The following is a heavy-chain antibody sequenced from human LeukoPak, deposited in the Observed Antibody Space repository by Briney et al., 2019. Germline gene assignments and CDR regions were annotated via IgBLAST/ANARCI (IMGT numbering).Heavy chain of an antibody. J-gene: IGHJ4*02. V-gene: IGHV4-34*01. CDR1: GGSFSGYY. Sequence: SETLSLTCAVYGGSFSGYYWSWIRQPPGKGLEWIGEINHSGSTNYNPSLKSRVTISVDTSKNQFSLKLSSVTAADTAVHYCARGVDTAMAHFDYWGQGTLVTVSS. CDR2: INHSGST. D-gene: IGHD5-18*01. CDR3: ARGVDTAMAHFDY.